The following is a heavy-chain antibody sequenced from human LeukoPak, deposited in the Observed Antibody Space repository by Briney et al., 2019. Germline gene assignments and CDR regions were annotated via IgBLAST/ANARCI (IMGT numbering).Heavy chain of an antibody. CDR1: GFSFSSYE. CDR2: INSVGTSI. CDR3: ARAPPFCSGGSCYPSYYYYGMDV. J-gene: IGHJ6*02. Sequence: GGSLRLSCAASGFSFSSYEMNWVRQAPGKGLEWVAYINSVGTSIYYADSVKGRFTISRDNSKNTLYLQMNSLRAEDTAVYYCARAPPFCSGGSCYPSYYYYGMDVWGQGTTVTVSS. D-gene: IGHD2-15*01. V-gene: IGHV3-48*03.